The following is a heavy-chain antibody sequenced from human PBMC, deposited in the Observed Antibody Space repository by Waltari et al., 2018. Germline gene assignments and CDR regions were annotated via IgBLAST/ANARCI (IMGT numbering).Heavy chain of an antibody. CDR1: GGSITMRNSF. CDR2: INHSVNT. V-gene: IGHV4-39*06. Sequence: RLQLQESGPGLLKPSETLSLTCTVSGGSITMRNSFWGWIRRPPGKGLEWIGSINHSVNTYYNTSLNNGVTTSVDRSKNQFSLKVNSVTAADTAVYYCVRDRERVALRNWFDPCGQGTLVTVSS. D-gene: IGHD1-26*01. CDR3: VRDRERVALRNWFDP. J-gene: IGHJ5*02.